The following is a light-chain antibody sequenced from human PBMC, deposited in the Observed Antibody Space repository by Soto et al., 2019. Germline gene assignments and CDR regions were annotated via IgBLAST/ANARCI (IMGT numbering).Light chain of an antibody. V-gene: IGKV3-15*01. J-gene: IGKJ1*01. Sequence: EIVMTQSPATLSLSPGQRATLSCRASQSVSSKLAWYQQRPGQAPRLLIYSASTRATGIPARFSGSGSGTEFTLTISSLQSEDFAVYYCHQYNHWLTWTFAQGTKGEIK. CDR3: HQYNHWLTWT. CDR2: SAS. CDR1: QSVSSK.